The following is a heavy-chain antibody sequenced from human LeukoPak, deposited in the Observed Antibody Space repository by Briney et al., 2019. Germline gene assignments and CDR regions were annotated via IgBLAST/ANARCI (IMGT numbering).Heavy chain of an antibody. Sequence: GESLKISCKGSGYSFTSYWIGWVRQMPEKGLEWMGIIYPGDSDTNYSPSFQGHVTISADKSISTAYLQWSSLKASDTAMYYCARHTVVVAATNAFDIWGQGTMVTVSS. CDR1: GYSFTSYW. J-gene: IGHJ3*02. D-gene: IGHD2-15*01. CDR2: IYPGDSDT. V-gene: IGHV5-51*01. CDR3: ARHTVVVAATNAFDI.